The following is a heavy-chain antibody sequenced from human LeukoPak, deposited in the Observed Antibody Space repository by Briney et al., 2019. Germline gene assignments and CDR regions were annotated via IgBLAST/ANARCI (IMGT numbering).Heavy chain of an antibody. CDR1: GYTFTSYY. CDR3: ARGPAAGYVIDP. Sequence: GGSVKVSCKASGYTFTSYYMHWVRQAPGEGLEWMGIINPSGGSTSYAQKFQGRVTMTRDTSTSTVYMELSSLRSEDTAVYYCARGPAAGYVIDPWGQGTLVTVSS. J-gene: IGHJ5*02. CDR2: INPSGGST. D-gene: IGHD6-13*01. V-gene: IGHV1-46*01.